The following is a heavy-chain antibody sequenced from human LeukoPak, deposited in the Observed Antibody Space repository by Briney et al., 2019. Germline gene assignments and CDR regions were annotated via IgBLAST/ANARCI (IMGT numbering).Heavy chain of an antibody. CDR3: ARVRYYYGSGSLYYFDY. CDR2: INAGNGNT. CDR1: GYTFTSYA. V-gene: IGHV1-3*01. Sequence: ASVKVSCKASGYTFTSYAMHWVRQAPGQRLEWMGWINAGNGNTKYSQKFQGRVTITRDTSASTAYMELSSLRSEDTAVYYCARVRYYYGSGSLYYFDYWGQGTLVTVSS. D-gene: IGHD3-10*01. J-gene: IGHJ4*02.